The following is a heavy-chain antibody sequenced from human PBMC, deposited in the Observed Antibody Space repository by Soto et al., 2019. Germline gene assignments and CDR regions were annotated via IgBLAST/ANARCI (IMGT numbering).Heavy chain of an antibody. CDR2: ISGSGGST. V-gene: IGHV3-23*01. D-gene: IGHD3-3*01. CDR3: AKNVNDFWSGYSTNWFDP. J-gene: IGHJ5*02. Sequence: GGSLRLSCAASGFTFSSYAMSWVRQAPGKGLEWVSAISGSGGSTYYADSVKGRFTISRDNSKNTLYLQMNSLRAEDTAVYYCAKNVNDFWSGYSTNWFDPWGQGTLVTVSS. CDR1: GFTFSSYA.